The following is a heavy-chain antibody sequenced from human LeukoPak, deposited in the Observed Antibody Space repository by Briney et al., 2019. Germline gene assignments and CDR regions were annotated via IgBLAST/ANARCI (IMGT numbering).Heavy chain of an antibody. D-gene: IGHD2-15*01. Sequence: VASVKVSCKASGYTFTNYGISWVRQAPGQGLEWMGWISAYNGNTNYAQKLQGRVTMTTDTSTSTAYMELRSLRSDDTAVYYCVVVAIFDYWGQGTLVTVSS. V-gene: IGHV1-18*01. CDR1: GYTFTNYG. CDR3: VVVAIFDY. CDR2: ISAYNGNT. J-gene: IGHJ4*02.